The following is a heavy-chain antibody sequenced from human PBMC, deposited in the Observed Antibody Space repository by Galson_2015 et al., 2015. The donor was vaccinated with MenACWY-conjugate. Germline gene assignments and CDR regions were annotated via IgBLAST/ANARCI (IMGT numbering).Heavy chain of an antibody. Sequence: SLRLSCAASGFTFSSYWMSWVRQAPGKGLEWVANIKQDGSEKYYVDSVKGRFTISRDNAKNSLYLQMNSLRAEDTAVYYCAREGPSGSYGAYFDYWGQGTLVTVSS. D-gene: IGHD1-26*01. J-gene: IGHJ4*02. CDR3: AREGPSGSYGAYFDY. CDR1: GFTFSSYW. V-gene: IGHV3-7*03. CDR2: IKQDGSEK.